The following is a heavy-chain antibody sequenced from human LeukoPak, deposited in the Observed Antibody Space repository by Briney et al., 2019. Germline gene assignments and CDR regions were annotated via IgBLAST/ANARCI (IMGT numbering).Heavy chain of an antibody. Sequence: SETLSLTCTVSGGSISGSNHYWGWIRQPPGKGLECIGSISQSGSTYHNPSLKSRLTISVDTSKNQLSLKLNSVTAADTAVYYCARDSYGYYYFDYWGQGALVTVSS. CDR2: ISQSGST. J-gene: IGHJ4*02. CDR3: ARDSYGYYYFDY. D-gene: IGHD4-17*01. V-gene: IGHV4-39*02. CDR1: GGSISGSNHY.